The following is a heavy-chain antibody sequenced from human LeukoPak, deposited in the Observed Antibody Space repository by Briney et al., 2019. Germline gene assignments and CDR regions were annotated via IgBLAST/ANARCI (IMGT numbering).Heavy chain of an antibody. CDR1: GFTFSNAW. J-gene: IGHJ4*02. CDR3: AKDIDPCIGGSCYSIRLLHVDFDY. D-gene: IGHD2-15*01. V-gene: IGHV3-15*01. Sequence: GESLRLSCAASGFTFSNAWMSWVRQAPGKGLEWVGRIKSKTDGGTTDFAAPVKGRFTISRDDSKNTLYLQMNSLRAEDTAVYYCAKDIDPCIGGSCYSIRLLHVDFDYWGQGTLVTVSS. CDR2: IKSKTDGGTT.